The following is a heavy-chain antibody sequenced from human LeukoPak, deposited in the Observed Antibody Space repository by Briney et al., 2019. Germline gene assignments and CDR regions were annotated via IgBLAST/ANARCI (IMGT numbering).Heavy chain of an antibody. CDR2: INPSGGST. Sequence: ASVKVSCKASGYTFTSYYMHWVRQAPGQGREWMGIINPSGGSTSYAQKFQGRVTMTRDTSTSTVYMELSSLRSEDTAVYYCARATIFGVVIFSLDYWGQGTLVTVSA. D-gene: IGHD3-3*01. CDR3: ARATIFGVVIFSLDY. V-gene: IGHV1-46*01. J-gene: IGHJ4*02. CDR1: GYTFTSYY.